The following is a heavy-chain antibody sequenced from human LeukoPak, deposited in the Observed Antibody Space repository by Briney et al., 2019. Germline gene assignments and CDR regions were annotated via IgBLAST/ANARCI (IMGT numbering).Heavy chain of an antibody. D-gene: IGHD3-22*01. CDR3: ARALVRSYSYDSDGSYTSDWIFDL. CDR2: IYDTGNT. V-gene: IGHV4-59*01. J-gene: IGHJ2*01. CDR1: GGSITSYY. Sequence: PSETLSLTCIVSGGSITSYYWSWIRQPPGKGLEWIGYIYDTGNTNYNPSLRSRVTISIGTSKDQFSLRLSSVTAADTAVYYCARALVRSYSYDSDGSYTSDWIFDLWGRGTLVSVSS.